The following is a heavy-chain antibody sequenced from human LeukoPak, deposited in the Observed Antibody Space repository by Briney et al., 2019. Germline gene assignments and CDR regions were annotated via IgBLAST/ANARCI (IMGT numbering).Heavy chain of an antibody. V-gene: IGHV4-4*07. Sequence: SETLSLTCTVSGGSISSYYWSWIRQPAGKGLEWIGRIYTSGSTNYNPSLKSRVTISVDRSKNQFSLKLSSVTAADTAVYYCARLVVEEANFDYWGQGTLVTVSS. D-gene: IGHD2-15*01. CDR3: ARLVVEEANFDY. J-gene: IGHJ4*02. CDR1: GGSISSYY. CDR2: IYTSGST.